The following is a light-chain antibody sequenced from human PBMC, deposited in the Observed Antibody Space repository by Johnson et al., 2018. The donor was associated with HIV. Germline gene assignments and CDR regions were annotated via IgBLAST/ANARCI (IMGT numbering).Light chain of an antibody. V-gene: IGLV1-44*01. J-gene: IGLJ1*01. CDR2: RNN. CDR1: SSNIGSNT. CDR3: AAWDDSLNGSYV. Sequence: QSVLTQAPSASGTPGQRVTISCSGSSSNIGSNTVNWYQQLPGTAPKLLIYRNNQRPSGVPDRFSGSKSGTSASLAISGLPAEDEADYYCAAWDDSLNGSYVFGTGTKVTVL.